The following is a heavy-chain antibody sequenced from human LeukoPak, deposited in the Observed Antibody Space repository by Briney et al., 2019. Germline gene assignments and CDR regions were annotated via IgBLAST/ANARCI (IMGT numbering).Heavy chain of an antibody. CDR3: ARRGDDSSGYYCFDY. CDR1: GGSFSGYY. CDR2: INHSGST. D-gene: IGHD3-22*01. V-gene: IGHV4-34*01. J-gene: IGHJ4*02. Sequence: PSETLSLTCAVYGGSFSGYYWSWIRQPPGKGLEWIGEINHSGSTNYNPSLKSRVTISVDTSKNQFSLKLSSVTAADTAVYYCARRGDDSSGYYCFDYWGQGTLVTVSS.